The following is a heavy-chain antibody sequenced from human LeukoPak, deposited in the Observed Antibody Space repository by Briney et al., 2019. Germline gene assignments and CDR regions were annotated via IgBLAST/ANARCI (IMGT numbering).Heavy chain of an antibody. CDR2: INHSGST. V-gene: IGHV4-34*01. CDR1: GFTFSSYA. CDR3: ARASYDFWSGYYLGY. Sequence: GSLRLSCAASGFTFSSYAMSWIRQPPGKGLEWIGEINHSGSTNYNPSLKSRVTISVDTSKNQFSLKLSSVTAADTAVYYCARASYDFWSGYYLGYWGQGTLVTVSS. J-gene: IGHJ4*02. D-gene: IGHD3-3*01.